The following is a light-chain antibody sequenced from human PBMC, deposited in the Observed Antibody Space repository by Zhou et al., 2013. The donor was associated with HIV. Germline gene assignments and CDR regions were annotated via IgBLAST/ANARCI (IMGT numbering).Light chain of an antibody. CDR1: QSISSY. CDR3: QQYNNYPYT. J-gene: IGKJ2*01. Sequence: DIQMTQSPSSLSASVGDRVTITCRASQSISSYLNWYQQKPGKAPKLLIYAASSLQSGVPSRFSGSGSGTDFTLTISSLQPDDFASYYCQQYNNYPYTFGQGTRLESK. CDR2: AAS. V-gene: IGKV1-39*01.